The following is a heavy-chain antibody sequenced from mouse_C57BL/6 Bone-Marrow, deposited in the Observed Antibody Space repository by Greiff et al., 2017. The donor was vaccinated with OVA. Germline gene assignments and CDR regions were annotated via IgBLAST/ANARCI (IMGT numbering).Heavy chain of an antibody. V-gene: IGHV3-6*01. CDR2: ISYDGSN. CDR3: ARARTVDFDY. Sequence: ESGPGLVKPSQSLSLTCSVTGYSITSGYYWNWIRQFPGNKLEWMGYISYDGSNNYNPSLKNRISITRDTSKNQFFLKLNSVTTEDTATYYCARARTVDFDYWGQGTTLTVSS. J-gene: IGHJ2*01. D-gene: IGHD4-1*01. CDR1: GYSITSGYY.